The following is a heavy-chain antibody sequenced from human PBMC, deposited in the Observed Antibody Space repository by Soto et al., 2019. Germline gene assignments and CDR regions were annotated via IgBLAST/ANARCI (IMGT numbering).Heavy chain of an antibody. CDR2: IWYDVTNK. D-gene: IGHD6-13*01. J-gene: IGHJ4*02. Sequence: QPGGSLRLSCAASGFTFSSYGMHWVRQAPGKGLEWVAVIWYDVTNKYYADSVKGRFTISRDNSKNTLFLQMNSLRAEDTALYYCARDSRQQQLVLKYWGQGTLVTVSS. V-gene: IGHV3-33*01. CDR1: GFTFSSYG. CDR3: ARDSRQQQLVLKY.